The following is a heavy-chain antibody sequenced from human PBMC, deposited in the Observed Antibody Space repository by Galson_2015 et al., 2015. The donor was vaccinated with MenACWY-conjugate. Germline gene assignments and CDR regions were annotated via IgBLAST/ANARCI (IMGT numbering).Heavy chain of an antibody. Sequence: SLRLSCAASGFTFGDYPMHWFRLAPGKGLEWISFIRNKASGGTTEYAASVKGRFTISRDDSRGIAYLQMSSLKTDDTGVYYCSRGWGAARPSQGDYWGQGAHVTVSS. D-gene: IGHD6-6*01. J-gene: IGHJ4*02. V-gene: IGHV3-49*03. CDR2: IRNKASGGTT. CDR1: GFTFGDYP. CDR3: SRGWGAARPSQGDY.